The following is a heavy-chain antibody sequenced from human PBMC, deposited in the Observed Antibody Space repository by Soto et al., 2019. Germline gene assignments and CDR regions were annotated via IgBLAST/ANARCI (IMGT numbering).Heavy chain of an antibody. CDR2: FDPEDGET. Sequence: ASVKVSCKVSGYTLTELSMHWVRQAPGKGLEWMGGFDPEDGETIYAQKFQGRVTMARDTSTSTVYMELSSLRSEDTAVYYCARDRRSSRVVPAARYYGMDVWGQGTTVTVSS. CDR3: ARDRRSSRVVPAARYYGMDV. D-gene: IGHD2-2*01. V-gene: IGHV1-24*01. J-gene: IGHJ6*02. CDR1: GYTLTELS.